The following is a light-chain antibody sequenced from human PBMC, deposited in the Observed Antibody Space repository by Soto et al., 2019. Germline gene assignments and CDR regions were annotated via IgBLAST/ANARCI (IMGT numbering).Light chain of an antibody. J-gene: IGLJ1*01. V-gene: IGLV1-47*01. CDR3: AAWDDSLSGFYV. Sequence: PVLTQPPSASGTPGQRVTISCSGSSSNIGSNYVYWYQQLPGTAPKLLIYRNNQRPSGVPDRFSGSKSGTSASLAISGLRSEDEADYYCAAWDDSLSGFYVFGTGTKLTV. CDR2: RNN. CDR1: SSNIGSNY.